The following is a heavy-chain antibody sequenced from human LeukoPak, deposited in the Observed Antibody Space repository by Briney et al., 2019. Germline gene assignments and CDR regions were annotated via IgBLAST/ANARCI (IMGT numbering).Heavy chain of an antibody. CDR3: AREFGPIQLWSTGAFDI. D-gene: IGHD5-18*01. Sequence: GGSLRLSCAASGFTFSSYGMHWVRQAPGKGLEWVAVISYDGSNKYYADSVKGRFTISRDNSKNTLYLQMNSLRAEDTAVYYCAREFGPIQLWSTGAFDIWGQGTMVTVSS. CDR2: ISYDGSNK. J-gene: IGHJ3*02. CDR1: GFTFSSYG. V-gene: IGHV3-30*03.